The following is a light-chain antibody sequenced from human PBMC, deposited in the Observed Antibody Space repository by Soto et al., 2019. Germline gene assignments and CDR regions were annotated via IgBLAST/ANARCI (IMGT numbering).Light chain of an antibody. V-gene: IGKV1-5*01. Sequence: DIKTTQSPSTMCKALGARATITCRSSQSISSWLAWYQQKPGKDPKLLIYDASSLESGVQSRFSGSGSETEFTLTISSPQPDDSATYYCQPYNSLYTFGTGTKMDIK. J-gene: IGKJ2*01. CDR1: QSISSW. CDR3: QPYNSLYT. CDR2: DAS.